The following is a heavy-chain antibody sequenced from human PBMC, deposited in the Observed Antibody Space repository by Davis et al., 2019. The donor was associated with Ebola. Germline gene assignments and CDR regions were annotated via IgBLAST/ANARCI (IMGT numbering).Heavy chain of an antibody. D-gene: IGHD3-16*01. V-gene: IGHV3-21*01. CDR1: GFTFSTYS. Sequence: GGSLRLSCAASGFTFSTYSMSWVRQAPGKGLEWVSSISSDSDYIYYADSAKGRFTISRDNAKNSLYLQMNSLRAEDTAVYYCARDRPLDFFFGDYYGMDVWGQRTTVTVSS. J-gene: IGHJ6*02. CDR2: ISSDSDYI. CDR3: ARDRPLDFFFGDYYGMDV.